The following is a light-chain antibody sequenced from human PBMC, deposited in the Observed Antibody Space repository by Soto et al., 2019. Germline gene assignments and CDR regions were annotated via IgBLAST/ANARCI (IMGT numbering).Light chain of an antibody. Sequence: DIQMTQSPSSLSASGGDRLTITCQASQNINNYLNWYQKKPGXTTXXLIYDASNLEAGVPSRFRGSGSGTDFTFTISRLQPEDIATYYCQQYENLPTFGQGTRLEIK. CDR2: DAS. CDR3: QQYENLPT. V-gene: IGKV1-33*01. CDR1: QNINNY. J-gene: IGKJ5*01.